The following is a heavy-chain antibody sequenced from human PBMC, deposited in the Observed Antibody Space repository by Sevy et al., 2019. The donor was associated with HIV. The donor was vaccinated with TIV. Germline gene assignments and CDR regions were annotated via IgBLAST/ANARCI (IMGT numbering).Heavy chain of an antibody. CDR1: GFTFYSYT. D-gene: IGHD5-18*01. J-gene: IGHJ4*02. CDR2: ISSSSSTI. CDR3: ASRERGGGDTALGY. V-gene: IGHV3-48*02. Sequence: GGSLRLSCAASGFTFYSYTMHWVRQAPGKGLEWVSYISSSSSTIYYADSVKGRFTISRDNAKNSLYLQMNSLRDEDTAVYYCASRERGGGDTALGYWGQGTLVTVSS.